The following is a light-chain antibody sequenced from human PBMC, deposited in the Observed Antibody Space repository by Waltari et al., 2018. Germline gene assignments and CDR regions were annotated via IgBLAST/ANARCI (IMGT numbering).Light chain of an antibody. Sequence: ASVSGSPGQSITISCTGTSSDVGGYNYVSWYQHHPGNAPKLMIYEVSNRPSGVSTRFSGSKSGNTASLTISGLQAEDEADYHCSSYTSSNTYYVFGTGTKVTVL. CDR3: SSYTSSNTYYV. CDR2: EVS. V-gene: IGLV2-14*01. J-gene: IGLJ1*01. CDR1: SSDVGGYNY.